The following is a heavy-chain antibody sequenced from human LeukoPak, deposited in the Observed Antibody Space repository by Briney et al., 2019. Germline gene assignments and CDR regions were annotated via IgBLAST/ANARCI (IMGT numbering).Heavy chain of an antibody. J-gene: IGHJ4*02. CDR2: ISSSGSTI. Sequence: PVGSLRLSCAASGFTFSSYEMNWVRQAPGKGLEWVSYISSSGSTIYYADSVKGRFTISRDNAKNSLYLQMNSLRAEDTADYYCARDLYSYGPFDYWGQGTLVTVSS. V-gene: IGHV3-48*03. CDR3: ARDLYSYGPFDY. CDR1: GFTFSSYE. D-gene: IGHD5-18*01.